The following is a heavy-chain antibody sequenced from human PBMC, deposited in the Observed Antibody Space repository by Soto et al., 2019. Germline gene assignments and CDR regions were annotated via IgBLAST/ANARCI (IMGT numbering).Heavy chain of an antibody. Sequence: QVQLVQSGAEVKKPGSSVKVSCKASGDTFSSYAISWVRQAPGQGLEWMGGIIPIFGTANYAQKFQGRVTITADESTSTAYMELRSLRSEDTAVYYCARGGLGYCSGGSCYSHYYYYYGMDVWCQGTTVTVSS. CDR3: ARGGLGYCSGGSCYSHYYYYYGMDV. D-gene: IGHD2-15*01. CDR2: IIPIFGTA. V-gene: IGHV1-69*12. CDR1: GDTFSSYA. J-gene: IGHJ6*02.